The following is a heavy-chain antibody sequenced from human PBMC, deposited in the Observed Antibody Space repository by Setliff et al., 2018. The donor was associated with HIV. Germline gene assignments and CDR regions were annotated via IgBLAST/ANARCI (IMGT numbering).Heavy chain of an antibody. CDR3: ARAGYGDYVSFLNY. CDR1: GFTLSTYW. V-gene: IGHV3-7*03. Sequence: LRLSCAASGFTLSTYWMTWVRQAPGKGLEWVANIKPDGSMKYYVDSVKGRFTISRDNAENTLDLQMNNLRVEDTAVYYCARAGYGDYVSFLNYWGQGILVTVSS. CDR2: IKPDGSMK. J-gene: IGHJ4*02. D-gene: IGHD4-17*01.